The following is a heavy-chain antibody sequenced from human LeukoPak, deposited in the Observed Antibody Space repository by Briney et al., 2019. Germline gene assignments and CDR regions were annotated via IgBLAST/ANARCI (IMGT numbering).Heavy chain of an antibody. Sequence: ASVKVSCKASGYTFTGYYMHWVRQAPGQGLEWMGWINPNSGGTNYAQKFQGRVTMTRDTSISTAYMELSRLRSDDTAVYYCAREGSCSSTSCYPMGYNWFDPWGQGTLVTVSS. CDR3: AREGSCSSTSCYPMGYNWFDP. D-gene: IGHD2-2*01. CDR1: GYTFTGYY. V-gene: IGHV1-2*02. J-gene: IGHJ5*02. CDR2: INPNSGGT.